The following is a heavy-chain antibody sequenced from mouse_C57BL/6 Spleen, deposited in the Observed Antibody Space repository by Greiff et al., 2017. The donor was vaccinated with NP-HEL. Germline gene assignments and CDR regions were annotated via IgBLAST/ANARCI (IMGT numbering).Heavy chain of an antibody. D-gene: IGHD1-1*01. J-gene: IGHJ2*01. V-gene: IGHV1-80*01. CDR3: ARGMITTVVSDY. Sequence: LKESGASVKISCKASGYAFSSYWMNWVKQRPGKGLEWTGQIYPGDGDTNYNGKFKGKATLTADKSSSTAYMQLSSLTSEDSAVYFCARGMITTVVSDYWGQGTTLTVSS. CDR1: GYAFSSYW. CDR2: IYPGDGDT.